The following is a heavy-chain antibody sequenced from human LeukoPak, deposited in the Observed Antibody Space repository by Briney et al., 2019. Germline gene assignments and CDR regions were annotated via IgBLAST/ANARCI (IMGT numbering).Heavy chain of an antibody. CDR3: AKDSSRSGGGAF. D-gene: IGHD2-21*01. CDR2: ISGSGGCT. J-gene: IGHJ3*01. V-gene: IGHV3-23*01. CDR1: GGSISSSSYC. Sequence: ETLSLSCTVSGGSISSSSYCWGWIRQPPGKGLEWVSTISGSGGCTYYADSVKGRFTIYRDNSKNTLYLQMNSLRAEDTAVYYCAKDSSRSGGGAFWGQGTMVTVSS.